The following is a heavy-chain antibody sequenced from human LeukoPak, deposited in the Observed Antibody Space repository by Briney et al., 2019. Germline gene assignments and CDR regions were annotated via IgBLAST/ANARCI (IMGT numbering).Heavy chain of an antibody. CDR3: ARVGGWFPYCGGDCYSAAAFDI. V-gene: IGHV4-59*01. J-gene: IGHJ3*02. CDR2: IFYSGTT. CDR1: GGSISSYY. D-gene: IGHD2-21*02. Sequence: SETLSLTCTVSGGSISSYYWSWIRQPPGKGLEWIGFIFYSGTTNYNPSLKSRVTISVDTSKNQFSLKLSSVTAADTAVYYCARVGGWFPYCGGDCYSAAAFDIWGQGTMVTVSS.